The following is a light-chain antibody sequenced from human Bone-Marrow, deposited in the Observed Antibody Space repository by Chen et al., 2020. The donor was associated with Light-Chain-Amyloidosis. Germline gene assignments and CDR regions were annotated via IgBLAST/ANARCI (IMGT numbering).Light chain of an antibody. J-gene: IGLJ2*01. V-gene: IGLV3-25*03. CDR2: RDT. CDR1: DLPTKY. CDR3: KSADGSGTYEVR. Sequence: SYELTQPPSVSVSPGQTARITCSGDDLPTKYAYWYQQKPGQAPVLVIHRDTERPSGISERFSGASSGTTATLTISGGQAEDEADYHCKSADGSGTYEVRFGGGTKLTVL.